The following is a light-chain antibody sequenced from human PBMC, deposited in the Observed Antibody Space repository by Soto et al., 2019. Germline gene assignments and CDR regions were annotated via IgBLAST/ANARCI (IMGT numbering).Light chain of an antibody. CDR1: QSVGSS. CDR2: DSS. CDR3: QQRSLPFT. Sequence: EIVLTQSPATLSLSPGERATLSCRTSQSVGSSLAWYQQKPGQPPRLLIYDSSNRANGIPGRFSGSGSGTDFTLTISSLEPADFAVYYCQQRSLPFTFGGGTKVDIK. V-gene: IGKV3-11*01. J-gene: IGKJ4*01.